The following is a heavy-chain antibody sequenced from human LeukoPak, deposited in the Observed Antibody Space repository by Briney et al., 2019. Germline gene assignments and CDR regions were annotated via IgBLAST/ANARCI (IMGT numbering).Heavy chain of an antibody. CDR1: GYSLTSYW. CDR2: IYPGDSDT. D-gene: IGHD1-20*01. CDR3: ARAITGTDRLVDY. Sequence: TGESLKISWKGSGYSLTSYWIGWVRQMHGKGLEWLGMIYPGDSDTSYSSSFQGQVTPSAHKSISTAYLQWSSLKAYDTAMYYCARAITGTDRLVDYWGQGTLVTVSS. V-gene: IGHV5-51*03. J-gene: IGHJ4*02.